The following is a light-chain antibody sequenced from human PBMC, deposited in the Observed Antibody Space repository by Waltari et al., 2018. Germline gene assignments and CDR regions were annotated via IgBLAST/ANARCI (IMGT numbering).Light chain of an antibody. CDR3: CSYAGSYTWV. J-gene: IGLJ3*02. V-gene: IGLV2-11*01. CDR2: DVT. Sequence: SALTQPRSVSGSPGPSVNISCPGTTNYLGLYTYVSWYQQHPGKPPKLIILDVTKRPSGVPDRLSGSKSGNTASLTISGLRAEDEAEYYCCSYAGSYTWVFGGGTKLTVV. CDR1: TNYLGLYTY.